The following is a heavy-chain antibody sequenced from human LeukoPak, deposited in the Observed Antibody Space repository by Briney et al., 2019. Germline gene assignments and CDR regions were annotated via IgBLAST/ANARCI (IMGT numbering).Heavy chain of an antibody. V-gene: IGHV1-69*13. CDR1: GGTFSSYA. CDR2: IIPIFGTA. J-gene: IGHJ5*02. CDR3: ARVRAHYYDSSGYYFNWFDP. D-gene: IGHD3-22*01. Sequence: SVKLSCKASGGTFSSYAISWVRQAPGHGLEWMGGIIPIFGTANYAQKLQGRVTITADESTSTAYMELSSLRSEDTAVYYCARVRAHYYDSSGYYFNWFDPWGEGTLVTVSS.